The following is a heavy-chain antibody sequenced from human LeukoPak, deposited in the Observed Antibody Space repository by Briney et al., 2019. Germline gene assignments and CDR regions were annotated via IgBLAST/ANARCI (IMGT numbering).Heavy chain of an antibody. CDR2: ISKDGSDK. CDR3: ARDYWWNYDY. D-gene: IGHD1-7*01. J-gene: IGHJ4*02. Sequence: PGTSLRLSCATSGFMFSDSAFHWVRQAPGKGLEWVAVISKDGSDKYYPGSVRGRFTISRDNSKNTIYLQMDSLRAEDTAIYYCARDYWWNYDYWGQGTLVTVSS. V-gene: IGHV3-30-3*01. CDR1: GFMFSDSA.